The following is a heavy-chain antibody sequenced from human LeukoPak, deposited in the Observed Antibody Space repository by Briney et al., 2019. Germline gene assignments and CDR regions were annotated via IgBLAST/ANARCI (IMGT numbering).Heavy chain of an antibody. D-gene: IGHD3-16*02. Sequence: SETLSLTCAVYGGSFSGYYWSWIRQPPGKGLEWIGEINHSGSTNYNPSLKSRVTRSVDTSKNQFSLKLSSVTAADTAVYYCARVPLRLGELSSPPIDYWGQGTLVTVSS. CDR2: INHSGST. V-gene: IGHV4-34*01. CDR1: GGSFSGYY. CDR3: ARVPLRLGELSSPPIDY. J-gene: IGHJ4*02.